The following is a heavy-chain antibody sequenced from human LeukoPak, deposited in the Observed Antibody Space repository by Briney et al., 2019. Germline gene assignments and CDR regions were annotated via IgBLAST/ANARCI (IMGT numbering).Heavy chain of an antibody. CDR1: GGSIASSSYY. Sequence: PSETLSLTCTVSGGSIASSSYYWGWVRQPPGEGLEWIASIYYSGNTYYNPSLKSRVTISVDTSKNQFSLKLSSVTAADTAIYSCARQQNKGYGLPFEYWGPGTLVTVSS. CDR3: ARQQNKGYGLPFEY. J-gene: IGHJ4*02. V-gene: IGHV4-39*01. CDR2: IYYSGNT. D-gene: IGHD5-12*01.